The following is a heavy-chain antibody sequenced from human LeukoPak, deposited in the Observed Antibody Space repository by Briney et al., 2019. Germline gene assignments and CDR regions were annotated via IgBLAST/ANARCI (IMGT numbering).Heavy chain of an antibody. Sequence: SETLSLTCTVSGGSISSYYWSWIRQPPGKGLEWIGYIYYSGSTNYNPSLKSRVTISVDTSKNQFSLKLSSVTAADTAVYYCARGVDCSSTSCPYNWFDPWGQGTLVTVSS. CDR2: IYYSGST. CDR3: ARGVDCSSTSCPYNWFDP. V-gene: IGHV4-59*12. D-gene: IGHD2-2*01. J-gene: IGHJ5*02. CDR1: GGSISSYY.